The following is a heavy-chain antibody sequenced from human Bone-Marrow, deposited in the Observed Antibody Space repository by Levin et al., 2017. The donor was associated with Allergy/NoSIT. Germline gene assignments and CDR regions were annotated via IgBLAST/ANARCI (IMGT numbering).Heavy chain of an antibody. J-gene: IGHJ4*02. CDR2: IYYSGST. V-gene: IGHV4-39*01. CDR3: ARHPPVSYSSGTHYDY. CDR1: GGSISSSSYY. D-gene: IGHD6-19*01. Sequence: SQTLSLTCTVSGGSISSSSYYWGWIRQPPGKGLEWIGSIYYSGSTYYNPSLKSRVTISVDTSKNQFSLKLSSVTAADTAVYYCARHPPVSYSSGTHYDYWGQGTLVTVSS.